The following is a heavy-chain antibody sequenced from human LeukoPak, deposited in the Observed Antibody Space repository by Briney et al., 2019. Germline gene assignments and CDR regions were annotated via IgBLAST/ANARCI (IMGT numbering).Heavy chain of an antibody. CDR3: ARASITRVAFDI. CDR1: GGSFSGYY. CDR2: INHSGST. J-gene: IGHJ3*02. Sequence: SETLSHSCAVYGGSFSGYYWSWIRQPPGKGLEWIGEINHSGSTNYNPSLKSRVTISVDTSKNQFSLKLSSVTAADTAVYYCARASITRVAFDIWGQGTMVTVSS. D-gene: IGHD3-10*01. V-gene: IGHV4-34*01.